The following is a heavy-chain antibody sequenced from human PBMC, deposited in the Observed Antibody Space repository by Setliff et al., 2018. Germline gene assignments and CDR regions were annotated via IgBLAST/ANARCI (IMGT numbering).Heavy chain of an antibody. V-gene: IGHV4-61*09. Sequence: SETLSLTCTVSDDSISSRHYYWSWIRQPAGKGLEWIGHIYTSGSTNYNPSLKSRVTISLDASKNEFSLRLTSVTAADTAVYYCARVTGFFYVDAWGKGTTVTV. CDR1: DDSISSRHYY. D-gene: IGHD3-3*01. CDR2: IYTSGST. J-gene: IGHJ6*03. CDR3: ARVTGFFYVDA.